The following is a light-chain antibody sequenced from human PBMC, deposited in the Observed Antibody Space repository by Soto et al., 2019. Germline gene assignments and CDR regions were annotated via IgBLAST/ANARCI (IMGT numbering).Light chain of an antibody. CDR2: EVT. V-gene: IGLV2-8*01. Sequence: QSALTQPPSASGSPGQSVTISCTGTSSDVGGYNYVSWYQQYPGKAPKLIIYEVTKRPSGVPDRFSGSKSGNTASLTVSGLQAEDEADYYCSSYAGSNNVVFGGGTKLTVL. CDR1: SSDVGGYNY. J-gene: IGLJ2*01. CDR3: SSYAGSNNVV.